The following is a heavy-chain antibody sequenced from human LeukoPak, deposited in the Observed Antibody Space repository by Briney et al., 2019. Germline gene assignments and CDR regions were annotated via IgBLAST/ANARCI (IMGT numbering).Heavy chain of an antibody. CDR3: TTARGYSYGLFDP. CDR2: IKSKTDGGTT. V-gene: IGHV3-15*01. D-gene: IGHD5-18*01. J-gene: IGHJ5*02. Sequence: PGGSLRLSCAASGFTFSNAWMSWVRQAPGKGLEWVGRIKSKTDGGTTDYAAPVKGRFTISRDDSKNTLYLQMNSLKTEDTAVYYCTTARGYSYGLFDPWGQGTLVTVSS. CDR1: GFTFSNAW.